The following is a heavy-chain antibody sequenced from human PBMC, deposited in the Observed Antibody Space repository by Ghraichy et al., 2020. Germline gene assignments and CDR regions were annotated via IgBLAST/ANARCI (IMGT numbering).Heavy chain of an antibody. CDR1: GDPLTSGGYS. Sequence: SETLSLTCAVSGDPLTSGGYSWNWIPQTPGKGLEWIGSMYYSGRIFYNSSLNSRLTMSIDASKNHFSLKLTSVTAADTALYYCARGGHHGDFHSLGQGTLVTVAS. J-gene: IGHJ5*01. CDR2: MYYSGRI. D-gene: IGHD4-17*01. CDR3: ARGGHHGDFHS. V-gene: IGHV4-30-4*07.